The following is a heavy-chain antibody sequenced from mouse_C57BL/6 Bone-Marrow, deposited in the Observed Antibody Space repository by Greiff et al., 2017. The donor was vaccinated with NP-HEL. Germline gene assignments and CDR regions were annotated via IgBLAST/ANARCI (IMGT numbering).Heavy chain of an antibody. J-gene: IGHJ3*01. CDR2: FPPSVRYT. D-gene: IGHD2-5*01. V-gene: IGHV1-59*01. CDR1: GYTFTSYC. Sequence: PLLPPGPDLVRPGTSVKLSCKASGYTFTSYCLPWVQQTPGPRLEWFGVFPPSVRYTNYNQKFKGKATLTVDTSSSTAYMQLSSLTSEDSAVYYCARSADSVYSNYLGWFAYWGQGTLVTVSA. CDR3: ARSADSVYSNYLGWFAY.